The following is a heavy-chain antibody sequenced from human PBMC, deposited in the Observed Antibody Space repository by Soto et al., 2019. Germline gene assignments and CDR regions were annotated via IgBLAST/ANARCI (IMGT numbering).Heavy chain of an antibody. V-gene: IGHV4-31*03. Sequence: QVQLQESGPGLVKPSQTLSLTCTVSGGSISSGGYYWSWIRQHPGKGLEWIGYIYYSGSTYYNPSLRRRVTISVDTSKIPFSLKLSSVTAADTAVYYCARGGRRSPGMDVWGQGTTVTVSS. CDR2: IYYSGST. CDR3: ARGGRRSPGMDV. CDR1: GGSISSGGYY. J-gene: IGHJ6*02.